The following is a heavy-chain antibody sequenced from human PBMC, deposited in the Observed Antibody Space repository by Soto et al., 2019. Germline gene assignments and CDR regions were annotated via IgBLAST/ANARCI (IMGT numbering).Heavy chain of an antibody. CDR1: GGTFRTYA. CDR2: IIPIFGTV. D-gene: IGHD6-19*01. V-gene: IGHV1-69*12. CDR3: AKGAVAGTPTSYYDYGMDV. Sequence: QVQLLQSGAEVKKPGSSVRVSCEASGGTFRTYAISWVRQAPGQGLEWMGEIIPIFGTVNYAQTFQGRVTITADESTTTGYMDLRSLRSEDRVVYYCAKGAVAGTPTSYYDYGMDVWGQGTTVTVSS. J-gene: IGHJ6*02.